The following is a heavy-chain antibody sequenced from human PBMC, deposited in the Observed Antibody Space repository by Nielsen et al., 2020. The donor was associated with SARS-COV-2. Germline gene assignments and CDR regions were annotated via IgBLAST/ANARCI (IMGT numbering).Heavy chain of an antibody. V-gene: IGHV4-59*01. Sequence: SETLSLTCTVSGASISSSYWSWIRQPPGKGLERIGYIHYSGITNYNPSLKSRVTMSVDTSNNHFSLRLSAVTAADTAVYYCARKVGAHDYWGQGTLVTVS. D-gene: IGHD1-26*01. CDR3: ARKVGAHDY. J-gene: IGHJ4*02. CDR2: IHYSGIT. CDR1: GASISSSY.